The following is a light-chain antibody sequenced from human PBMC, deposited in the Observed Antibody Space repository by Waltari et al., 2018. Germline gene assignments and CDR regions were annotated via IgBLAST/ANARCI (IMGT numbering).Light chain of an antibody. CDR3: QQTYSTPWYT. Sequence: DIQMTQSPSSLSASVGDRVTITSRASQSISSYLNWYQQKPGKAPKLLIYAAFSLQSGVPSRFSGGGSGTDFTLTISSLQPEDFATYYCQQTYSTPWYTFGQGTKLEIK. CDR2: AAF. J-gene: IGKJ2*01. V-gene: IGKV1-39*01. CDR1: QSISSY.